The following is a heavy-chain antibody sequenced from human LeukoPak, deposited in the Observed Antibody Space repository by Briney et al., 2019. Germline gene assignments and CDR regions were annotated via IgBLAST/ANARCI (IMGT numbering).Heavy chain of an antibody. Sequence: PGGSLRLSCAASGFTVSNNYMSWVRQAPGKGLEWVSAISGSGGSTYYADSVKGRFTISRDNSKNTLYLQMNSLRAEDTAVYYCAKAYYDFWSGLGSASDIWGQGTMVTVSS. V-gene: IGHV3-23*01. CDR2: ISGSGGST. D-gene: IGHD3-3*01. J-gene: IGHJ3*02. CDR3: AKAYYDFWSGLGSASDI. CDR1: GFTVSNNY.